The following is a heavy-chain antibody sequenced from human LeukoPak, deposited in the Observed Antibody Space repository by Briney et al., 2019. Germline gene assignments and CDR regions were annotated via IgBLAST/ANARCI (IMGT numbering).Heavy chain of an antibody. CDR3: ARYYYDSSGYSQYYFDY. J-gene: IGHJ4*02. CDR1: GGSFSGYY. CDR2: INHSGST. V-gene: IGHV4-34*01. Sequence: PSETLSLTCAVYGGSFSGYYWSWIRQPPGKGLEWIGEINHSGSTNYNPSLKSRVTISVDTSKNQFSLKLSSVTAADTAVYYSARYYYDSSGYSQYYFDYWGQGTLVTVSS. D-gene: IGHD3-22*01.